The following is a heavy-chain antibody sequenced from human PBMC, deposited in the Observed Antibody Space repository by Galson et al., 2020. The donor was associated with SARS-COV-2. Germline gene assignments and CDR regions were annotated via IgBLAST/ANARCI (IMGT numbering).Heavy chain of an antibody. Sequence: SETLSLTCIVSGGSISSTSYYWAWIRQPPGKGLEWFGSINHSGRTNYNPSVKSRVTISVDTSSNQFSLKMSSVTAADTAVYYCASSWAADWYFDLWGRGTLVTVSS. CDR3: ASSWAADWYFDL. D-gene: IGHD6-25*01. J-gene: IGHJ2*01. V-gene: IGHV4-39*07. CDR2: INHSGRT. CDR1: GGSISSTSYY.